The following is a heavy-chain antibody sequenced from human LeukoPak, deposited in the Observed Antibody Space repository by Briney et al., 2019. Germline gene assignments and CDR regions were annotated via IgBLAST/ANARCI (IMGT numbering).Heavy chain of an antibody. Sequence: SQTLSLTCAISGDSVSSNSAAWNWIRQSPSRGLEWLGRTYYKSEWYNDFAVSVKSRITIDPDTSKNQFSLQLNSVTPEDTAVYYCARGHEYSSGWYYFDYWGQGTLVTVSS. D-gene: IGHD6-19*01. CDR3: ARGHEYSSGWYYFDY. V-gene: IGHV6-1*01. J-gene: IGHJ4*02. CDR1: GDSVSSNSAA. CDR2: TYYKSEWYN.